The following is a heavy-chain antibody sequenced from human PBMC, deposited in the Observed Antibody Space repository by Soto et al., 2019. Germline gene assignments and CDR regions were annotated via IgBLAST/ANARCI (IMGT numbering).Heavy chain of an antibody. D-gene: IGHD2-2*01. CDR2: IYHSGST. V-gene: IGHV4-38-2*02. CDR3: AREIGHGANTASPMDV. Sequence: LSLTCAVSGYSISSGYYWGWIRQPPGKGLEWIGGIYHSGSTYYNPSLKSRVTISVDTSKNQFSLKLSSVTAADTAVYYCAREIGHGANTASPMDVWGQGTTVTVSS. CDR1: GYSISSGYY. J-gene: IGHJ6*02.